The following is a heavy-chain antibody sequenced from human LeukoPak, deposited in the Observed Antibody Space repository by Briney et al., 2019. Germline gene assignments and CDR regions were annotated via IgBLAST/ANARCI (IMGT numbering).Heavy chain of an antibody. V-gene: IGHV3-23*01. J-gene: IGHJ4*02. Sequence: GGSLRLSCAASGFTFTRNAMAWVRQAPGKGLEWVSAIDGSGGTTFYADSVKGRFTISRDNSKNTLYLQMSSLRVEDTAVYYCGKAEAGTYYFDYWGQGTLVTVSS. CDR2: IDGSGGTT. D-gene: IGHD6-19*01. CDR3: GKAEAGTYYFDY. CDR1: GFTFTRNA.